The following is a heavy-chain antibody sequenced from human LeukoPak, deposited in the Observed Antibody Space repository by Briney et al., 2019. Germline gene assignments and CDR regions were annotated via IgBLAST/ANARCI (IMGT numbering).Heavy chain of an antibody. Sequence: GGSLRLSCAASGFTFSSYAMHWVRQAPGKGLEWVAVISYDGSNKYYADSVKGRFTISRDNSKNTLYLQMNSLRAEDTAVYYCARGSGYSSPRDFDYWGQGTLVTVSS. J-gene: IGHJ4*02. CDR1: GFTFSSYA. V-gene: IGHV3-30-3*01. CDR3: ARGSGYSSPRDFDY. CDR2: ISYDGSNK. D-gene: IGHD5-18*01.